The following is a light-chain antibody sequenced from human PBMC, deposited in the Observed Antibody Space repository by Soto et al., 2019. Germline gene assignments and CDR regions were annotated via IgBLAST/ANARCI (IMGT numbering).Light chain of an antibody. CDR1: SSDVGGYNY. Sequence: QSAVTQPPSASGSPGQSVTISCIGTSSDVGGYNYVSWYQQHPGKAPKLMIYEVSKRPSGVPDRFSGSKSGNTASLTVSGLQAEDEADYYCSSYAASNNLGVFGGGTKVTVL. V-gene: IGLV2-8*01. J-gene: IGLJ2*01. CDR2: EVS. CDR3: SSYAASNNLGV.